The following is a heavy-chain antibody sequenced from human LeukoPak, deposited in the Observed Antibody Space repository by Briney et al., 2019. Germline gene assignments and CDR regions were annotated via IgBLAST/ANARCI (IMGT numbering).Heavy chain of an antibody. CDR1: GFTVSSNY. D-gene: IGHD1-26*01. Sequence: PGGSLRLSCAASGFTVSSNYMSWVRQAPGKGLEWVSSISSSSSYIYYADSVKGRFTISRGNAKNSLYLQMNSLRAEDTAVYYCAPGGSYCSYWGQGTLVTVSS. CDR3: APGGSYCSY. V-gene: IGHV3-21*01. J-gene: IGHJ4*02. CDR2: ISSSSSYI.